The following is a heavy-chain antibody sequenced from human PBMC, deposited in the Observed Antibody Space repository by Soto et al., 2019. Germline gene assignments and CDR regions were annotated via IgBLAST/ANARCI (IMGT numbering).Heavy chain of an antibody. Sequence: NPSETLSLTCTVSGGSISNFYWSWIRQPPGKGLEWIGYISYSGNTNYNPSLKSRVSISVDTSKNQLSLNLTSVTAADTAVYYCARAQMVLSRSYLDSWGQGTPVTVSS. CDR2: ISYSGNT. J-gene: IGHJ4*02. D-gene: IGHD2-8*01. CDR1: GGSISNFY. V-gene: IGHV4-59*01. CDR3: ARAQMVLSRSYLDS.